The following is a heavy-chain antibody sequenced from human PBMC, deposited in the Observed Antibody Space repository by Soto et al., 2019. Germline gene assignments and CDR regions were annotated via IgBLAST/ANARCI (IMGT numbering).Heavy chain of an antibody. D-gene: IGHD3-3*01. CDR3: ARDSGLTIFGVRLDPNMEEYGMDV. V-gene: IGHV3-21*01. CDR1: GFTFSSYS. Sequence: GGSLRLSCAASGFTFSSYSMNWVRQAPGKGLEWVSSISSSSSYIYYADSVKGRFTISRDNAKNSLYLQMNSLRAEDTAVYYCARDSGLTIFGVRLDPNMEEYGMDVWGQGTTVTVSS. CDR2: ISSSSSYI. J-gene: IGHJ6*02.